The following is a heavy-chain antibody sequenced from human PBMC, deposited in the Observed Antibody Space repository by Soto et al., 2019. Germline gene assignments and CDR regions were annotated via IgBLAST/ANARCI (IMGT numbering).Heavy chain of an antibody. CDR3: ARDQNPTVTTLWN. J-gene: IGHJ3*01. CDR2: IWYDGSNK. CDR1: GFTFSSYG. V-gene: IGHV3-33*01. D-gene: IGHD4-17*01. Sequence: QVQLVESGGGVVQPGRSLRLSWAASGFTFSSYGMHWVRQAPGKGLEWVAVIWYDGSNKYYADSVKGRFTISRDNSKNTLYLQMNSLRAEDTAVYYCARDQNPTVTTLWNWGQGTMVTVSS.